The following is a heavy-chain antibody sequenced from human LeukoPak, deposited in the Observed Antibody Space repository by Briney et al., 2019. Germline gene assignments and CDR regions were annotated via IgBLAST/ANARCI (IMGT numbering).Heavy chain of an antibody. CDR3: ARGWFFDI. V-gene: IGHV3-7*01. CDR1: GSTFSSYW. Sequence: PGGSLRLSCAASGSTFSSYWMSWVRQAPGKGLEWVANIKQDGSEKYYVDSVKGRFTISRDNAKNSLYLQMNSLRAEDTAVYYCARGWFFDIWGQGTMVTVSS. J-gene: IGHJ3*02. D-gene: IGHD3-10*01. CDR2: IKQDGSEK.